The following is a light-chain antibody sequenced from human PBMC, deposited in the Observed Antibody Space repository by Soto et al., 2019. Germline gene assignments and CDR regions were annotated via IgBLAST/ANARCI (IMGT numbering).Light chain of an antibody. J-gene: IGKJ3*01. CDR3: QQNYNPPLT. CDR2: AAS. Sequence: DIQMTQSPSSLSASVGDRVTITCRASQSISNFLNWYQQKPGKAPKLLIYAASSLQSGVPSRFSGSGSGTDFTLTISSLQPEDFATYYCQQNYNPPLTFGPGTKVDFK. V-gene: IGKV1-39*01. CDR1: QSISNF.